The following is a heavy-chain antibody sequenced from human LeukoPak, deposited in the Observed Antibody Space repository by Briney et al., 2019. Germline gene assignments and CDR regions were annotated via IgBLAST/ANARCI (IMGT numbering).Heavy chain of an antibody. V-gene: IGHV4-34*01. Sequence: SETLSLTCAVYGGSFSGYYWSWIRQPPGKGLEWIGEINHSGSTNYNPSLKSRVTISVDTSKNEFSLKLSSVTAADTAMYYCARSPYLRTYGYGPWELPVSYFDYWGQGTLVTVSS. J-gene: IGHJ4*02. CDR2: INHSGST. CDR3: ARSPYLRTYGYGPWELPVSYFDY. CDR1: GGSFSGYY. D-gene: IGHD1-26*01.